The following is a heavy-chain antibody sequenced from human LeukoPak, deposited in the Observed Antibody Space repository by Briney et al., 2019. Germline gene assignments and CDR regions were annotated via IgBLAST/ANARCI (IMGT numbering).Heavy chain of an antibody. CDR3: ARVGSSGYWHYFDY. CDR2: IFTTGTT. J-gene: IGHJ4*02. D-gene: IGHD3-22*01. V-gene: IGHV4-4*07. CDR1: GDSISSYY. Sequence: SETLSLTCTVSGDSISSYYWSFIRQPAGKGLEWIGRIFTTGTTNYNPSLKSRITMSLDASKNQFSLKLNSVTAADTAVYYCARVGSSGYWHYFDYWGQGALVTVSS.